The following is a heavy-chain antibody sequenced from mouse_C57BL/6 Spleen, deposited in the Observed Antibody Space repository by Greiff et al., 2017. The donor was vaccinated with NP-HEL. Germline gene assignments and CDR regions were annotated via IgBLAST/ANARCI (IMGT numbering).Heavy chain of an antibody. CDR3: ARSGGLGNYFDY. Sequence: VQLQQSGPELVKPGASVKISCKASGYAFSSSWMNWVKQRPGKGLEWIGRIYPGDGDTNYNGKFKGKATLTADKSSSTAYMQLSSLTSEDSAVYFCARSGGLGNYFDYWGQGTTLTVSS. J-gene: IGHJ2*01. D-gene: IGHD4-1*01. CDR1: GYAFSSSW. V-gene: IGHV1-82*01. CDR2: IYPGDGDT.